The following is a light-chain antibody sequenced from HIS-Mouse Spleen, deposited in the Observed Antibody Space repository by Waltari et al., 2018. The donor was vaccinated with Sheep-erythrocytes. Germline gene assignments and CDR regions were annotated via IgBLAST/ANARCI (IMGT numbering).Light chain of an antibody. V-gene: IGLV2-14*01. CDR3: SSYTSSSTWV. J-gene: IGLJ3*02. Sequence: SALTQPASVSGSPGQSIPISCPGTSSDVGGYNYVSWYQQNPGKAPKLMIYEVSNRPSGVSNRFSGSKSGNTASLTISGLQAEDEADYYCSSYTSSSTWVFGGGTKLTVL. CDR1: SSDVGGYNY. CDR2: EVS.